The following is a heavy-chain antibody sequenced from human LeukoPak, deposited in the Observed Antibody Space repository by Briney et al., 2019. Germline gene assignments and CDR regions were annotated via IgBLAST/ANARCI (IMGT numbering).Heavy chain of an antibody. D-gene: IGHD3-22*01. CDR2: ISGSSGYI. Sequence: GGSLRLSCAASGFTFSSYNMNWVRQAPGKGLEWVSSISGSSGYIYYADSVKGRFTISRDSSKNTLYLEMNSLRAEDTAVYYCARGPPMYSYGSSAYHYDYFEYWGQGTLVTVSS. CDR3: ARGPPMYSYGSSAYHYDYFEY. V-gene: IGHV3-21*01. J-gene: IGHJ4*02. CDR1: GFTFSSYN.